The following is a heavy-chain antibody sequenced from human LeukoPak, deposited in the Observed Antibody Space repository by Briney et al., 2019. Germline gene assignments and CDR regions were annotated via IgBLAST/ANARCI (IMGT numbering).Heavy chain of an antibody. V-gene: IGHV3-30*18. J-gene: IGHJ6*04. CDR2: ISYDGSNK. CDR1: GFTFSSYG. CDR3: AKMDGDIVVVPAAIYYYYYYGMDV. Sequence: GRSLRLSCAASGFTFSSYGMHWVRQAPGKGLEWVAVISYDGSNKYYADSVKGRFTISRDNSKNTLYLQMNSLRAEDTAVYYCAKMDGDIVVVPAAIYYYYYYGMDVWGKGTTVTVSS. D-gene: IGHD2-2*01.